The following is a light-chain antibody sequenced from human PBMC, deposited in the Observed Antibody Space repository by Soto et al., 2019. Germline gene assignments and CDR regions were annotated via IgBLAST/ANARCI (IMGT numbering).Light chain of an antibody. CDR3: QQYNNWPWT. Sequence: EIVLTQSPDTLSVSPGGRATLSCRASQSISGALAWYQQKPGQAPRLLIYGASTRATTFPARFSGSGSGTDFTLTISSLQSEDFAVYYCQQYNNWPWTFGQGTKVDIK. J-gene: IGKJ1*01. CDR1: QSISGA. V-gene: IGKV3-15*01. CDR2: GAS.